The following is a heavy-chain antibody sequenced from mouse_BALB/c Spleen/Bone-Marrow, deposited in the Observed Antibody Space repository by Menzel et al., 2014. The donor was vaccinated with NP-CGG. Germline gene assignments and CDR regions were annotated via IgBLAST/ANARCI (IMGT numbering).Heavy chain of an antibody. V-gene: IGHV14-3*02. CDR2: IDPANGNT. CDR1: GFDIKDTY. CDR3: ARWEYYAMDY. D-gene: IGHD4-1*01. Sequence: EVQLQQSGAELVKPGASVKLSCTASGFDIKDTYMHWVKQRPEQGLEWIGRIDPANGNTKYDPKFQGKATITADTSSNTAYLQLSSLTSEDTAVYYCARWEYYAMDYWGQGTSVTVSS. J-gene: IGHJ4*01.